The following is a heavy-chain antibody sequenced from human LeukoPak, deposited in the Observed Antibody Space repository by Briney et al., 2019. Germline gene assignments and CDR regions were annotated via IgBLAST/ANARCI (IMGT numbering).Heavy chain of an antibody. D-gene: IGHD2-15*01. J-gene: IGHJ4*02. CDR3: AAAGHCSGGSCYSGRVDY. V-gene: IGHV4-34*01. CDR2: INHSGST. Sequence: PSETLSLTCAVYGGYFSGYYWSWIRQPPGKGLEGIGEINHSGSTNYNPSLKSRVTISVDTSKNQFSLKLSSVTAADTAVYYCAAAGHCSGGSCYSGRVDYWGQGTLVTLSS. CDR1: GGYFSGYY.